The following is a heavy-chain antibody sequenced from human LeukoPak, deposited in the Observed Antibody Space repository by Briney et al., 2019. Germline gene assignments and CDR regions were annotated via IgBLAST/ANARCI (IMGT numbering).Heavy chain of an antibody. Sequence: GGSLRLSCAASGFTFSDYYMSWIRQAPGKGLEWVSYISSSGSTIYYADSVKGRFTISRDNSKNTLYLQMNSLRAEDTAVYYCAKPPLYGDSFFDYWGQGTLVTVSS. CDR3: AKPPLYGDSFFDY. V-gene: IGHV3-11*01. CDR2: ISSSGSTI. J-gene: IGHJ4*02. D-gene: IGHD4-17*01. CDR1: GFTFSDYY.